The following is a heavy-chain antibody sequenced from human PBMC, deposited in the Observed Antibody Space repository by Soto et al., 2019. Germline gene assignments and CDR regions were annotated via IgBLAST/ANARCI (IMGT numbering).Heavy chain of an antibody. D-gene: IGHD3-22*01. V-gene: IGHV4-30-2*01. J-gene: IGHJ4*02. CDR2: IYHSGST. CDR1: GGSISSGGYS. CDR3: ARGGVYYYDSSGYYFSPYYFDY. Sequence: PSETLSLTCAVSGGSISSGGYSWSWIRQPPGKGLEWIGYIYHSGSTYYNPSLKSRVTISVDRSKNQFSLKLSSVTAADTAVYYCARGGVYYYDSSGYYFSPYYFDYWGQGTLVTVSS.